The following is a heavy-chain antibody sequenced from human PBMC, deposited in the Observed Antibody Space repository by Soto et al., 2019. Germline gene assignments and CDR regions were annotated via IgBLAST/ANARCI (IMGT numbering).Heavy chain of an antibody. V-gene: IGHV3-48*01. CDR1: GFTFSSYS. CDR3: ARGYCDHPIDGFDI. CDR2: ISSSSSTI. J-gene: IGHJ3*02. D-gene: IGHD2-21*01. Sequence: GGSLRHSCAASGFTFSSYSMNWVRQAPGKGLEWVSYISSSSSTIYYADSVKGRFTISRDNAKNSLYLQMNSLRAEDTAVYYCARGYCDHPIDGFDIWGHGRMVTVSS.